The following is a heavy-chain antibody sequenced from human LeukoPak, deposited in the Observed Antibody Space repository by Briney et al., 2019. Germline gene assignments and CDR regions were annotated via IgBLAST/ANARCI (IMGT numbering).Heavy chain of an antibody. CDR3: ARDPAGIGDY. CDR2: IPHDGGDK. J-gene: IGHJ4*02. D-gene: IGHD1-26*01. CDR1: GFXFSSYA. Sequence: PGGSLRLSCAASGFXFSSYAMHWVRQAPGKGLEWVAFIPHDGGDKYYTDSVKGRFTISRDNSKNTLSLLMNSLRAEDTAVYYCARDPAGIGDYWGQGTLVTVSS. V-gene: IGHV3-30-3*01.